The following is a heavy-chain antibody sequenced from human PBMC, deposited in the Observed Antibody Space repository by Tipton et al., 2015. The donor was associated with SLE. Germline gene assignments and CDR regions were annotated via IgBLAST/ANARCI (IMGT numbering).Heavy chain of an antibody. V-gene: IGHV4-4*07. CDR2: IYTNENT. Sequence: TLSLTCDVSGYSISRGYYWSWIRQPAGGGLEWIGRIYTNENTNYNPSLKCRVTMSVDTSKNHFSLKLISVTAADTAVYYCAREFLNPVTTVHYYFDLWGRGTLVTVSS. J-gene: IGHJ2*01. D-gene: IGHD4-11*01. CDR1: GYSISRGYY. CDR3: AREFLNPVTTVHYYFDL.